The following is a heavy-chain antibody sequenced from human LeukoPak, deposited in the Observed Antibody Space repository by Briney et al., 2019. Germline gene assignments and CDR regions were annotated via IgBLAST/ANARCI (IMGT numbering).Heavy chain of an antibody. D-gene: IGHD6-19*01. V-gene: IGHV4-34*03. CDR1: GGSFSGYY. J-gene: IGHJ4*02. Sequence: SETLSLTCAVYGGSFSGYYWSWIRQPPGKGLEWIGEINHSGSTYYNPSLKSRVTISVDTSKNQFSLKLSSVTAADTAVYYCGYSSGWYLGAIDYWGQGTLVTVSS. CDR2: INHSGST. CDR3: GYSSGWYLGAIDY.